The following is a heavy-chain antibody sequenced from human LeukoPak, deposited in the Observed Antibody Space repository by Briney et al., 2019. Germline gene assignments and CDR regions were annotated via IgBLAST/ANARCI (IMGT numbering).Heavy chain of an antibody. D-gene: IGHD1-7*01. J-gene: IGHJ3*02. CDR1: GYTFIDYF. CDR2: INPNSGVT. CDR3: VRAVSGTLGGAFDI. V-gene: IGHV1-2*02. Sequence: GASVKVSCKASGYTFIDYFIHWMRQTPGQGLEWLGWINPNSGVTRYAQKFQDRVTMTRDTAAYMELSSLKSDDTAVYCCVRAVSGTLGGAFDIWGQGTAVTVSS.